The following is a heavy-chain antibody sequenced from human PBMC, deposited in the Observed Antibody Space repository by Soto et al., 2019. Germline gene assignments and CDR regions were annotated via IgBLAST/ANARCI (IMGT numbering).Heavy chain of an antibody. Sequence: QVQLVQSGAEVKKPGASVKVSCKASGYSFTSYGISWVRQAPGQGLEWMGWISAYNGNTNNAQKLQGRVTTTTDTSPSTGYMELRSLRSDDTAVYCCARDNGFGESHVWGQGTTVTVSS. J-gene: IGHJ6*02. CDR1: GYSFTSYG. V-gene: IGHV1-18*01. CDR2: ISAYNGNT. D-gene: IGHD3-10*01. CDR3: ARDNGFGESHV.